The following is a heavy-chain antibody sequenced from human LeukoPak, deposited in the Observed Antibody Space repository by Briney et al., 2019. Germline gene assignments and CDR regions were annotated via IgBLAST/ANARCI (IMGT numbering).Heavy chain of an antibody. CDR2: ISYDGSNE. D-gene: IGHD3-10*01. CDR1: GFTFSSYG. V-gene: IGHV3-30*18. J-gene: IGHJ3*01. CDR3: AKVVVRGVPTDAFDF. Sequence: PGGSLRLSCAASGFTFSSYGMHWVRQAPGKGLEWVSVISYDGSNEYYADSVKGRFTISRDNSKNTLYLQMNSLRAEDTAVYYCAKVVVRGVPTDAFDFWGQGTMVTVSS.